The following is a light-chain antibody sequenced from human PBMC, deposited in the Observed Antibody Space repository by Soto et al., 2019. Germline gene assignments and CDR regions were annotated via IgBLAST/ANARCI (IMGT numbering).Light chain of an antibody. CDR1: QGISSY. CDR2: TAS. V-gene: IGKV1-9*01. J-gene: IGKJ4*01. Sequence: DIQLTQSPSFLSASVGDRVTITCRASQGISSYLAWYDQKPGKAPKLLIYTASTLQSAVPSRFSGSGSGTKFTLTISSLQPEDFATYYCQHLNSYPLTFGGGTKVDIK. CDR3: QHLNSYPLT.